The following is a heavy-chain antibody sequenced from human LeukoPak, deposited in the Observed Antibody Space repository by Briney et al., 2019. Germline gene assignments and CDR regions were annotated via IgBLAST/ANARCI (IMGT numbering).Heavy chain of an antibody. J-gene: IGHJ6*04. CDR3: AELGITMIGGV. Sequence: GGSLRLSCAASGFTFSSYWLTWVRQAPGKGLEWVSYISSSGSTIYYADSVKGRFTISRDNAKNSLYLQMNSLRAEDTAVYYCAELGITMIGGVWGKGTTVTISS. CDR1: GFTFSSYW. D-gene: IGHD3-10*02. V-gene: IGHV3-48*04. CDR2: ISSSGSTI.